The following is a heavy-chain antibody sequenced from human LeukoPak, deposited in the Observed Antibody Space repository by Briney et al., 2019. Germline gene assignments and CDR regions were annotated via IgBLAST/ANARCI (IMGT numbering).Heavy chain of an antibody. J-gene: IGHJ4*02. Sequence: GGSLRLSCAASGVTFSSYAMSWVRHAPGKGLEWVSAISGSGGSTYYADSVKGRFTISRDNSKSTLYLQMNSLRAEDTAVYYCAKEEYYYGSGSYDYWGQGTLVTVSS. V-gene: IGHV3-23*01. D-gene: IGHD3-10*01. CDR3: AKEEYYYGSGSYDY. CDR2: ISGSGGST. CDR1: GVTFSSYA.